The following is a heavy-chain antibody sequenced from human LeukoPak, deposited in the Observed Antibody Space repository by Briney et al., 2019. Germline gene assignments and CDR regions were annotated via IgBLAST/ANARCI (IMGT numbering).Heavy chain of an antibody. CDR1: GYTLTELS. J-gene: IGHJ4*02. CDR2: FDPEDGET. Sequence: ASVKVSCKVSGYTLTELSMHWVRQAPGKGLEWMGGFDPEDGETIYAQKFQGRVTMTEDTSTDTAYMELGSLRSEDTAVYYCATFSLRDSSGWYVLDYWGQGTLVTVSS. V-gene: IGHV1-24*01. CDR3: ATFSLRDSSGWYVLDY. D-gene: IGHD6-19*01.